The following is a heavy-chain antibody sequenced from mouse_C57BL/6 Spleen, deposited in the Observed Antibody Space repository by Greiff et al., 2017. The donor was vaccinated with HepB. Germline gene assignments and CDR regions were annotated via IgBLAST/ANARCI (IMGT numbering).Heavy chain of an antibody. CDR1: GYTFTDYY. CDR2: INPYNGGT. Sequence: EVKLQQSGPVLVKPGASVKMSCKASGYTFTDYYMNWVKQSHGKSLEWIGVINPYNGGTSYNQKFKGKATLTVDKSSSTAYMELNSLTSEDSAVYYCARSSNGVSAMDYWGQGTSVTVSS. D-gene: IGHD2-5*01. V-gene: IGHV1-19*01. J-gene: IGHJ4*01. CDR3: ARSSNGVSAMDY.